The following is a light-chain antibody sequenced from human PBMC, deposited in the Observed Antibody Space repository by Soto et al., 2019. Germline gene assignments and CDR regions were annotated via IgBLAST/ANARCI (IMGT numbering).Light chain of an antibody. CDR2: KVS. J-gene: IGKJ5*01. CDR3: MQGTHWPPIT. V-gene: IGKV2-30*01. CDR1: QSPVYRDGNIS. Sequence: DVVLTQSPLSLPVTLGQPASISCRSTQSPVYRDGNISLNWFQQRPGQSQRRLIYKVSNRDSGVPDRFSGSGSGTDFTLKISRVEAEDVGVYYCMQGTHWPPITFGQGTRLEIK.